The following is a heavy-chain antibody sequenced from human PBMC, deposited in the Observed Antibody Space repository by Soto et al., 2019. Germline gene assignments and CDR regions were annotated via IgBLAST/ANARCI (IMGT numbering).Heavy chain of an antibody. Sequence: QVQLVESGGGVVQPGRSLRLSCAASGFTFPRFGMHWVRQAPGKGLEWVAIITYGGSQIYYADAVKGRFTISRDNGDNTLSLQMDNLRTEDTATYFCAKGRGEMNSANYYGLDGWGQGTTFTVSS. D-gene: IGHD1-7*01. CDR2: ITYGGSQI. CDR3: AKGRGEMNSANYYGLDG. V-gene: IGHV3-30*18. J-gene: IGHJ6*02. CDR1: GFTFPRFG.